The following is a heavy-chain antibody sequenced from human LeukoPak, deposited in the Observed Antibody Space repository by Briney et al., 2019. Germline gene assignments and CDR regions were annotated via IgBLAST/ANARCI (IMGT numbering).Heavy chain of an antibody. Sequence: SETLSLTCTVSGVSISSYYWSWIRQPAGKGLEWIGRIYTSGSTNYNPSLKSRVTISVDTSKNQFSLKLSSVTAADTAVYYCARDRYYYDNSGSIRFDYWGQGTLVTVSS. CDR2: IYTSGST. V-gene: IGHV4-4*07. CDR3: ARDRYYYDNSGSIRFDY. CDR1: GVSISSYY. D-gene: IGHD3-22*01. J-gene: IGHJ4*02.